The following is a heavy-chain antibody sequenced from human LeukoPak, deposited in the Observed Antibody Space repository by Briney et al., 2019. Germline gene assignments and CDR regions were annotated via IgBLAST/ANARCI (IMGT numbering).Heavy chain of an antibody. Sequence: ASVKVSCKGSGYTFTGYNMNWVRQAQGQGEEWMGRIHPHSRRTNYAQTFQGRVTMTSHTSISTAYMELSRLRPDDTAVYYCSRDLGGDYACDYWAREPWSPSPQ. V-gene: IGHV1-2*06. J-gene: IGHJ4*02. CDR2: IHPHSRRT. CDR3: SRDLGGDYACDY. CDR1: GYTFTGYN. D-gene: IGHD4-17*01.